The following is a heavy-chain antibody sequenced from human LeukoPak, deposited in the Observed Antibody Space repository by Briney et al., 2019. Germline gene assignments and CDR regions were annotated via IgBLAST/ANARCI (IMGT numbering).Heavy chain of an antibody. D-gene: IGHD3-10*01. Sequence: PGGSESLPCAASRFTYSSYAMSWVRQAPGKGLEWVSAISGSGRSTYYADSVKARFTISRDNYRNTLYLQMNSLRAEDTGVYYCAKDDRQVLWFGELESWGQGTLVTVSS. CDR3: AKDDRQVLWFGELES. CDR2: ISGSGRST. V-gene: IGHV3-23*01. CDR1: RFTYSSYA. J-gene: IGHJ5*02.